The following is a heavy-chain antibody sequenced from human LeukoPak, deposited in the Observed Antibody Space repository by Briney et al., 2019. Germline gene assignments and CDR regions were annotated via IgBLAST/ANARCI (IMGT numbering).Heavy chain of an antibody. CDR2: IYKIGTT. J-gene: IGHJ4*02. CDR3: VIGVAWQPYY. D-gene: IGHD2-8*01. Sequence: SEPLSLPCTVFGDSVTGYFLNGVRQPPGKGLEWIGHIYKIGTTNYNPSLKSRLTISADTSKNQFSLQLRSVTAADTAVYYCVIGVAWQPYYWGQGALVTVSS. CDR1: GDSVTGYF. V-gene: IGHV4-59*02.